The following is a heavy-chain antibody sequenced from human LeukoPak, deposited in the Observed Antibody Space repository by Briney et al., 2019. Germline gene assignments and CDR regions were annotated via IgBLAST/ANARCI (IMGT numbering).Heavy chain of an antibody. CDR2: IYHSGST. D-gene: IGHD1-26*01. Sequence: SETLSLTCAVSGGSISSSNWWSWVRQPPGKGLEWIGEIYHSGSTNYNPSLKSRVTISVDTSKNQFSLKLNSVTAADTAVYYCARFVVGPFDPWGQGTLVTVSS. CDR1: GGSISSSNW. CDR3: ARFVVGPFDP. J-gene: IGHJ5*02. V-gene: IGHV4-4*02.